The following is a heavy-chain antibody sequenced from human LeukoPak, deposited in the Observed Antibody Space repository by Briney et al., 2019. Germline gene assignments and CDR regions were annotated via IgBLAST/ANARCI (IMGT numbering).Heavy chain of an antibody. CDR1: GLRFSSYG. Sequence: GGSLRLSCAASGLRFSSYGMYWVRQAPGKGLEWAAFISSGGSTSYADSVKGRFTISRDNAKSSLYLQMNSLRDEDTAVYYCASGPLGWSDYWGQGALVTVSS. CDR3: ASGPLGWSDY. J-gene: IGHJ4*02. D-gene: IGHD1-26*01. V-gene: IGHV3-48*02. CDR2: ISSGGST.